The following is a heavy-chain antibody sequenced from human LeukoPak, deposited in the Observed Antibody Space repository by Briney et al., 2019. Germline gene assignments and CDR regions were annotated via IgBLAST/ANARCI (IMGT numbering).Heavy chain of an antibody. Sequence: PGGSLRLSCAASGFTVSSNYMSWVRQAPGKGLEWVSVIYSGGSTYYADSVKGRFTISRDNSKNTLYLQMNSLKAEDTAVYYCAKGFSTEPRYYYYMDVWGKGTTVTVSS. V-gene: IGHV3-53*01. J-gene: IGHJ6*03. CDR3: AKGFSTEPRYYYYMDV. CDR2: IYSGGST. D-gene: IGHD2-2*01. CDR1: GFTVSSNY.